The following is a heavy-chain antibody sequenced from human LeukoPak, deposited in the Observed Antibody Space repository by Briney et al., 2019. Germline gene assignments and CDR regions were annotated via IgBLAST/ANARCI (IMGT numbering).Heavy chain of an antibody. D-gene: IGHD3-22*01. CDR1: GGSISSYY. J-gene: IGHJ4*02. Sequence: PSETLSLTCTVSGGSISSYYWSWIRQPPGKGLEWIGYIYYSGSTNYNPSLKSRVTISVDTPKNQFSLKPSSVTAADTAVYYCARGYHDFSGYWLSYFDYWGQGTLVTVSS. CDR3: ARGYHDFSGYWLSYFDY. CDR2: IYYSGST. V-gene: IGHV4-59*01.